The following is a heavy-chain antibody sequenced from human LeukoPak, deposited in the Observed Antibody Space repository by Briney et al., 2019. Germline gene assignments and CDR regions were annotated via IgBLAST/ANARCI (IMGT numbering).Heavy chain of an antibody. J-gene: IGHJ5*02. CDR1: GFTFSSYG. V-gene: IGHV3-7*05. CDR2: IKGDGSEK. Sequence: GGSLRLSCAASGFTFSSYGMNWVRQAPGKGLEWVAHIKGDGSEKYYVDSVKGRFTISRDNSKNTLYLQMNRLRAEDTAVYDCAKDQGRVGEFSPNCFDPWGQGTLVTVSS. CDR3: AKDQGRVGEFSPNCFDP. D-gene: IGHD3-10*01.